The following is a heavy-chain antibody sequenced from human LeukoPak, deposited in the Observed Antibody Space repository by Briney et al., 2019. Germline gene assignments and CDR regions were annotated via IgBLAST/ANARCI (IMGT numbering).Heavy chain of an antibody. J-gene: IGHJ4*02. CDR3: ARGGGYGVFDY. D-gene: IGHD5-12*01. Sequence: SETLSLTCAVSGYSISSGYYWGWIRQPPGKGLEWIGSIYHSGSTYYNPSLKSRVTISVDTSKNQFSLKLSSVTAADTAVYYCARGGGYGVFDYWGQGTLVTVS. V-gene: IGHV4-38-2*01. CDR2: IYHSGST. CDR1: GYSISSGYY.